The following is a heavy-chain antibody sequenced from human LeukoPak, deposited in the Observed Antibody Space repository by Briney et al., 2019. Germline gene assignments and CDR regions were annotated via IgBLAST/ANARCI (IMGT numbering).Heavy chain of an antibody. CDR3: ARAGRSGTYSYYFDY. D-gene: IGHD1-26*01. J-gene: IGHJ4*02. Sequence: SETLSLTCTVSGGSISSGGYYWSWIRQPPGKGLEWIGYIYHSGSTYYNPSLKSRVTISVDRSKNQFSLKLTSVTAADTAVYHCARAGRSGTYSYYFDYWGQGTLVTVSS. CDR2: IYHSGST. CDR1: GGSISSGGYY. V-gene: IGHV4-30-2*01.